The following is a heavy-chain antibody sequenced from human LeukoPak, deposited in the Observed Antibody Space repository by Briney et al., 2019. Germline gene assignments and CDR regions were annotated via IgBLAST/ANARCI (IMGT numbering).Heavy chain of an antibody. Sequence: SETLSLTCAVYGASFSGYYWSWIRQPPGKGLEWIGEINHSGSTNYNPSLKSRVTISVDTSKNQFSLKLSSVTAADTAVYYCARRRYSSYFDYWGQGTLVTVSS. CDR2: INHSGST. CDR1: GASFSGYY. CDR3: ARRRYSSYFDY. D-gene: IGHD6-13*01. J-gene: IGHJ4*02. V-gene: IGHV4-34*01.